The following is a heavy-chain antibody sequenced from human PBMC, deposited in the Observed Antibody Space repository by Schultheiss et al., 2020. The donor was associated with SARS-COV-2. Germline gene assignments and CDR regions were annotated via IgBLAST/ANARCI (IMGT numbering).Heavy chain of an antibody. D-gene: IGHD5-24*01. CDR1: GFTFSSYA. V-gene: IGHV3-33*08. J-gene: IGHJ4*02. CDR3: ARIERAGPTLFDY. Sequence: GGSLRLSCAASGFTFSSYAMSWVRQAPGKGLEWVAVIWYDGSNKYYADSVKGRFTISRDNSKNTLYLQMNSLRAEDTAVYYCARIERAGPTLFDYWGQGTLVTVSS. CDR2: IWYDGSNK.